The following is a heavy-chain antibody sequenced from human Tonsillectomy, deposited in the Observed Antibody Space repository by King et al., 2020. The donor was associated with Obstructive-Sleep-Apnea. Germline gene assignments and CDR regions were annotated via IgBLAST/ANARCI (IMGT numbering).Heavy chain of an antibody. D-gene: IGHD5-12*01. V-gene: IGHV1-24*01. Sequence: VQLVQSGAEVKKPGASVKVSCKVSGYTLTELSMHWVRQAPGKGLEWMGGFDPEDGETIYAQKFQGRVTMTEDTSTDTAYMELSSLRSEDTAVYYCATVRTRDIVATIFSTPYDAFDIWGQGTMVTVSS. CDR1: GYTLTELS. CDR2: FDPEDGET. CDR3: ATVRTRDIVATIFSTPYDAFDI. J-gene: IGHJ3*02.